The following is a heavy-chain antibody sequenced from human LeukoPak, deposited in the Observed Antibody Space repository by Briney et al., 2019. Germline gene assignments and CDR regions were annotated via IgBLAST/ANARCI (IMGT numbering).Heavy chain of an antibody. V-gene: IGHV3-23*01. CDR1: GFTFSSYA. Sequence: GGSLRLSCAASGFTFSSYAMSWVRQAPGKGLEWVSAISGSGGSTYYADSVKGRFTISRDNSKNTLYLQMNSLRAEDTAVYYCAKVVPYSGSYDWGSFGYWGQGTLVTVSS. CDR3: AKVVPYSGSYDWGSFGY. J-gene: IGHJ4*02. D-gene: IGHD1-26*01. CDR2: ISGSGGST.